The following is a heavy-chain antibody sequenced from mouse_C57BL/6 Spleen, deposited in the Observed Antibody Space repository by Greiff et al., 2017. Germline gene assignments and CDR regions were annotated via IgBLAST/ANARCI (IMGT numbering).Heavy chain of an antibody. D-gene: IGHD2-4*01. CDR2: IYPGDGDT. J-gene: IGHJ3*01. CDR3: ARIYYDYDGSWFAY. Sequence: QVQLKQSGAELVKPGASVKISCKASGYAFSSYWMNWVKQRPGKGLEWIGQIYPGDGDTNYNGKFKGKAPLTADKSSSTAYMQLSSLTSEDSAVYFCARIYYDYDGSWFAYWGQGTLVTVSA. V-gene: IGHV1-80*01. CDR1: GYAFSSYW.